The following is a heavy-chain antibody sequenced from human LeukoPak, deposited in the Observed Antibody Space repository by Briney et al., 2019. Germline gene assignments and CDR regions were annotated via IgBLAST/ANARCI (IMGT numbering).Heavy chain of an antibody. D-gene: IGHD2-2*01. CDR3: ARVGYWCSSTSCPIIDDY. Sequence: ASVKVSCKASGYTFTSYYMHWVRQAPGQGLEWMGIINPSGGSTSYAQKFQGRVTMTRDTSTSTVYMELSSLRSEDTAVYYCARVGYWCSSTSCPIIDDYWGQGTLVTVSS. V-gene: IGHV1-46*01. J-gene: IGHJ4*02. CDR2: INPSGGST. CDR1: GYTFTSYY.